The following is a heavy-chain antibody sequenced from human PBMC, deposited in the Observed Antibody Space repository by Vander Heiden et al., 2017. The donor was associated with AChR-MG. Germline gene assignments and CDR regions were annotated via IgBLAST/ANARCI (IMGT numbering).Heavy chain of an antibody. J-gene: IGHJ3*02. D-gene: IGHD5-12*01. Sequence: QVQLVESGGGLVKPGGSLRLPRAASGFTFSVYYMNWIRQAPGKGLEWVSFISSSSSYTNYADSVKGRFTTSRDNAKNSLYLQMNSLRAGDTAIYYCTRTLRRPGEDGFDIWGQGTLVTVSS. CDR3: TRTLRRPGEDGFDI. CDR1: GFTFSVYY. V-gene: IGHV3-11*06. CDR2: ISSSSSYT.